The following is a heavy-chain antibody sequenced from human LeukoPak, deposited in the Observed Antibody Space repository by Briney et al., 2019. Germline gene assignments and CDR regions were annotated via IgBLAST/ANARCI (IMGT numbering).Heavy chain of an antibody. V-gene: IGHV1-58*01. Sequence: TTVKVSCKASGFTFTSSAVQWVRQARGQRLEWIVWIVVGSGNTNYAQKFQERVTITRDMSTSTAYMELSSLRSEDTAVYYCAADPRVVVAATPDYYFDYWGQGTLVTVSS. CDR3: AADPRVVVAATPDYYFDY. J-gene: IGHJ4*02. CDR1: GFTFTSSA. CDR2: IVVGSGNT. D-gene: IGHD2-15*01.